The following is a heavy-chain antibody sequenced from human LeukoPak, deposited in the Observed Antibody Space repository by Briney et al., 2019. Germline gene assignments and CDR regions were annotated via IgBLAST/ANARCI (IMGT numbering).Heavy chain of an antibody. CDR2: ISGSGGST. Sequence: PGGSLRLSCAASGFTFSSHAMSWVRQAPEKGLEWVSAISGSGGSTYYADSVKGRFTISRDNSKNTLYLQMNSLRAEDTAVYYCARDPRSELRYFDWLLNPYFDYWGQGTLVTVSS. CDR3: ARDPRSELRYFDWLLNPYFDY. V-gene: IGHV3-23*01. CDR1: GFTFSSHA. J-gene: IGHJ4*02. D-gene: IGHD3-9*01.